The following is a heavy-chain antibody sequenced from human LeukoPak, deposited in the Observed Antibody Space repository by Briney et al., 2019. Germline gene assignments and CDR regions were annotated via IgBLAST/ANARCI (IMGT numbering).Heavy chain of an antibody. CDR3: ARDRGYSNLYYYYYMDV. V-gene: IGHV1-69*05. CDR1: GGTFSSYA. CDR2: IIPIFGTA. Sequence: GSSVKVSCKASGGTFSSYAISWVRQAPAQGLEWMGGIIPIFGTANYAQKFQGRVTITTDESTSTAYMELSSLRSEDTAVYYCARDRGYSNLYYYYYMDVWGKGTTVTLSS. J-gene: IGHJ6*03. D-gene: IGHD4-11*01.